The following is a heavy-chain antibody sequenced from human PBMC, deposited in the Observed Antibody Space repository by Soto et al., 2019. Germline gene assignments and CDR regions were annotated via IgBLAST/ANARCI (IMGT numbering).Heavy chain of an antibody. D-gene: IGHD3-10*01. Sequence: PSETLSLTCAVYGGSFSGYYWSWIRQPPGKGLEWIGEINHSVSTNYNPSLKSRVTISVDTSKNQFSLKLSSVTAADTAVYYCARGDVQIGVNQLYYYYGMDVWGQGTTVTVSS. CDR2: INHSVST. V-gene: IGHV4-34*01. CDR1: GGSFSGYY. CDR3: ARGDVQIGVNQLYYYYGMDV. J-gene: IGHJ6*02.